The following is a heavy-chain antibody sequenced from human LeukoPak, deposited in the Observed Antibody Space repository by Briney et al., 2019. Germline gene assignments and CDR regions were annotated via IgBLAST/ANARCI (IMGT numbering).Heavy chain of an antibody. Sequence: ASVKVSCKASGGTFSSYAISWVRQAPGQGLEWMGRIIPILGIANYAQKFQGRVTITADKSTSTAYMELSSLRSEDTAVYYCARAGTDGGRRYFDLWGRGTLVTVSS. J-gene: IGHJ2*01. CDR1: GGTFSSYA. CDR3: ARAGTDGGRRYFDL. V-gene: IGHV1-69*04. CDR2: IIPILGIA. D-gene: IGHD2-8*01.